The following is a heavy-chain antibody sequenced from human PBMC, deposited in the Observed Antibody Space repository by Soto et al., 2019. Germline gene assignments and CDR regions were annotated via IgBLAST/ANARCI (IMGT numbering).Heavy chain of an antibody. V-gene: IGHV3-23*01. J-gene: IGHJ4*02. CDR3: AKGRSGSYYSALDY. D-gene: IGHD2-15*01. CDR2: ISDSGGST. CDR1: GFSLSSYS. Sequence: GGSLRLSCAASGFSLSSYSTNWGRQAPGKGLEWVSGISDSGGSTYYADSVKGRFTISKDNSENTLYLQMDSLRAEDTAVYYCAKGRSGSYYSALDYWGQGTLVTVS.